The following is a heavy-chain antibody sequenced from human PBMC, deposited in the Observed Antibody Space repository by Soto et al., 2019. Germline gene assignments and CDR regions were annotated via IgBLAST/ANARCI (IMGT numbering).Heavy chain of an antibody. CDR1: GGSFSGNY. CDR3: ARVTGYYDILTGYYKGAFDI. CDR2: INHSGST. V-gene: IGHV4-34*01. D-gene: IGHD3-9*01. J-gene: IGHJ3*02. Sequence: PSETLSLTCAVYGGSFSGNYWSWIRQPPGKGLEWIGKINHSGSTNYNMSLKSRVTISVDTSKNQFSLKLSSVTAADTAVYYCARVTGYYDILTGYYKGAFDIWGQGTMVT.